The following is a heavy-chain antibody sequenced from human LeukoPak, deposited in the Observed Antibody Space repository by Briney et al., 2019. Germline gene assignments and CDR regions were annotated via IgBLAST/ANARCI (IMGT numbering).Heavy chain of an antibody. CDR3: ARFRAQTVASDY. Sequence: SQTLSLTCAIFGDSVSSNSAAWSWIRQSPSRGLEWLGRTYYRSKWFNEYAVSVKSRITINPDTSKNQFSLQLKSLTPDDTAVHYCARFRAQTVASDYWGQGILVTVSS. CDR1: GDSVSSNSAA. J-gene: IGHJ4*02. V-gene: IGHV6-1*01. CDR2: TYYRSKWFN. D-gene: IGHD3-10*01.